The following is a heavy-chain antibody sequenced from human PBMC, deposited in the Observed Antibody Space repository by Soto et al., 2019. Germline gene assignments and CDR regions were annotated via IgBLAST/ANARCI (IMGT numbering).Heavy chain of an antibody. CDR2: IIPIFGTA. V-gene: IGHV1-69*13. CDR1: GGTFSSYA. D-gene: IGHD2-15*01. CDR3: ARDEAPSGHYYYYYGMDV. J-gene: IGHJ6*02. Sequence: ASVKVSCKASGGTFSSYAISWVRQAPGQGLEWMGGIIPIFGTANYAQKFQGRVTITADESTSTAYMELSSLRSEDTAVYYCARDEAPSGHYYYYYGMDVWGQGTTVTVSS.